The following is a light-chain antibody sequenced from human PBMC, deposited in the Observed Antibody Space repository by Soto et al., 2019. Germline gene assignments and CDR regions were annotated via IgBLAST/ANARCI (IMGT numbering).Light chain of an antibody. V-gene: IGKV1-5*03. J-gene: IGKJ1*01. Sequence: DIQMTQSPSTLSGSVGDRVTITCRASQTISSWLAWYQQKPGKAPKLLIYKASTLESGVPSRFSGSGSGTEFTLTISSLQPDDFATYYCQHYYSYSEAFGQGTKVDIK. CDR3: QHYYSYSEA. CDR1: QTISSW. CDR2: KAS.